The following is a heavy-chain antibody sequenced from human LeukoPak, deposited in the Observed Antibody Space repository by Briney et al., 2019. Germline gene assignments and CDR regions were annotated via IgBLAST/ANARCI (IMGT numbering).Heavy chain of an antibody. Sequence: GGSLRLSCAASGFSLSDKYMHWIRQAPGKGLEWVSYISTSGSYMYYADSVKGRFTISRDNAKNSLYLQMNSLRAEDTAVYYCARGTGYYFDYWRQGILVTVSS. CDR2: ISTSGSYM. CDR1: GFSLSDKY. J-gene: IGHJ4*02. D-gene: IGHD1-14*01. V-gene: IGHV3-11*04. CDR3: ARGTGYYFDY.